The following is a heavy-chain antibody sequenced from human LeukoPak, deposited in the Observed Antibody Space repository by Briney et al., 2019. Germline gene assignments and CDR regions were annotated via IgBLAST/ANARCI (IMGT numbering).Heavy chain of an antibody. J-gene: IGHJ4*02. D-gene: IGHD3-10*01. Sequence: ASVKVSCKASGGTFSSYAISWVRQAPGQGLEWMGWINPNSGGTNYAQKFQGRVTMTRDTSISTAYMELSRLRSDDTAVYYCAAPVRGVKSFDYWGQGTLVTVSS. CDR1: GGTFSSYA. CDR3: AAPVRGVKSFDY. CDR2: INPNSGGT. V-gene: IGHV1-2*02.